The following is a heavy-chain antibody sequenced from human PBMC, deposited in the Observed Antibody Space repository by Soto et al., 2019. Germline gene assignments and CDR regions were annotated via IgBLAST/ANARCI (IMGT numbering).Heavy chain of an antibody. CDR1: GYTFSGHA. CDR3: GRDQSGTGYYVDWFDP. J-gene: IGHJ5*02. V-gene: IGHV1-3*01. Sequence: QVHFVQSGAEVKKPGASVKVSCKASGYTFSGHAIHWLRQAPGQRPEWLGRINAGNSKTYYSEKFEGRVTFNWDTVATTVKMELTSLTSEDTAVYYCGRDQSGTGYYVDWFDPWGQGTLVTVSS. D-gene: IGHD3-10*02. CDR2: INAGNSKT.